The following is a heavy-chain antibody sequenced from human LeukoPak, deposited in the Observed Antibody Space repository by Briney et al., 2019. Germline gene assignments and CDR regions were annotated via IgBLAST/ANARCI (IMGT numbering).Heavy chain of an antibody. CDR3: AKEAYCSSTSCYTDY. D-gene: IGHD2-2*02. CDR2: IQYDGSNK. Sequence: GGSLRLSCAASGFTFSSYGMHWVRQAPDKGLEWVTFIQYDGSNKYYADSVKGRFTISRDNSKNTLYLQMNSLRAEDTAVYYCAKEAYCSSTSCYTDYWGQGTLVTVSS. V-gene: IGHV3-30*02. J-gene: IGHJ4*02. CDR1: GFTFSSYG.